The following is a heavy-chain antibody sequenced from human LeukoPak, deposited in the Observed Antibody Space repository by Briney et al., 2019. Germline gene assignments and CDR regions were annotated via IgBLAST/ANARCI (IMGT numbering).Heavy chain of an antibody. Sequence: SETLSLTCTVSGGSISSYYWSWIRQPPGKGLEWIGEINHSGSTNYNPSLKSRVTISVDTSKNQFSLKLSSVTAADTAVYYCAREVRGYSYGLVTWGQGTLVTVSS. CDR3: AREVRGYSYGLVT. D-gene: IGHD5-18*01. J-gene: IGHJ5*02. CDR1: GGSISSYY. CDR2: INHSGST. V-gene: IGHV4-34*01.